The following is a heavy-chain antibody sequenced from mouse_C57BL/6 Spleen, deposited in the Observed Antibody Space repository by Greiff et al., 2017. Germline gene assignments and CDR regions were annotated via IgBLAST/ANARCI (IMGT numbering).Heavy chain of an antibody. J-gene: IGHJ3*01. D-gene: IGHD2-4*01. CDR2: IDPSDSYT. V-gene: IGHV1-69*01. Sequence: VQLQQSGAELVMPGASVKLSCKASGYTFTSYWMHWVKQRPGQGLEWIGEIDPSDSYTNYNQKFKGKSTLTVDKSSSTAYMQLSSLTSEDSAVYYCARLDDYEAWFAYWGQGTLVTVSA. CDR1: GYTFTSYW. CDR3: ARLDDYEAWFAY.